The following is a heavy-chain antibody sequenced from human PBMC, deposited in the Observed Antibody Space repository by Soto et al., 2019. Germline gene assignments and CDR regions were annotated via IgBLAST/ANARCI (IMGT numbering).Heavy chain of an antibody. CDR3: ARRRVDTAMASGFQH. Sequence: QVQLQESGPGLVKPSETLSLTCTVSGGSVSSGSYYWSWIRQPPRKGLEWIGYIYYSGSTNYNPSLKSRVTISVDTSKNQFSLKLSSVTAADTAVYYCARRRVDTAMASGFQHWGQGTLVTVSS. V-gene: IGHV4-61*01. D-gene: IGHD5-18*01. J-gene: IGHJ1*01. CDR1: GGSVSSGSYY. CDR2: IYYSGST.